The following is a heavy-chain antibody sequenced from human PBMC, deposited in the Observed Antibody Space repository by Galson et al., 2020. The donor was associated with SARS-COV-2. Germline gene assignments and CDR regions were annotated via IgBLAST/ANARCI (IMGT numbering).Heavy chain of an antibody. CDR1: GFTFSSYG. V-gene: IGHV3-33*01. J-gene: IGHJ4*02. D-gene: IGHD1-26*01. CDR3: AREGGVGATTGFDY. CDR2: IWYDGSNK. Sequence: TGGSLRFSCAASGFTFSSYGMHWVRQAPGKGLEWVAVIWYDGSNKYYADPVKGRFTISRDNSKNTLYLQMNSLRAEDTAVYYCAREGGVGATTGFDYWGQGTLVTVSS.